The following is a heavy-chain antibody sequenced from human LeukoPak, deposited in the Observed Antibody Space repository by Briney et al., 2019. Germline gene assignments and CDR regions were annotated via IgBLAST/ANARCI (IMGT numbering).Heavy chain of an antibody. D-gene: IGHD2-21*01. Sequence: GGSLRLSCAASGFTFSSYRMNWVRQAPGEGLEWVSSISSSKTYIYYADSVKGRFTISRDNAKNSLYLHMNSLRAEDTAVYYCARDLSSGDGDYWGQGTLVTVSS. CDR3: ARDLSSGDGDY. J-gene: IGHJ4*02. CDR1: GFTFSSYR. CDR2: ISSSKTYI. V-gene: IGHV3-21*01.